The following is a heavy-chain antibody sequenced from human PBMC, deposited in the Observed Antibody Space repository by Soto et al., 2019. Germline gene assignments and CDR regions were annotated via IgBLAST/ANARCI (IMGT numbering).Heavy chain of an antibody. V-gene: IGHV1-18*01. CDR1: GYTFTSYG. D-gene: IGHD3-10*01. Sequence: ASVKVSCKASGYTFTSYGISWVRQAPGQGLEWMGWISAYNGNTNYAQKLQGRVTMTTDTSTSTAYMELRSLRSDDTAVYYCARVLWFGEVYYYYYMDVWGKGTKVTGSS. CDR3: ARVLWFGEVYYYYYMDV. CDR2: ISAYNGNT. J-gene: IGHJ6*03.